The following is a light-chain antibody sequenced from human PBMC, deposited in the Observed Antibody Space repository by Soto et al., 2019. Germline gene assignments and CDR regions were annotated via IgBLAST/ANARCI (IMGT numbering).Light chain of an antibody. CDR3: SSYAGSNTVV. V-gene: IGLV2-8*01. J-gene: IGLJ2*01. Sequence: QSALTQPPSASGSPGQSVTISRTGTSSDVGSFDYVSWYQEHPGKAPKLLIYQVSKRPSGVPDRFSGSKSGNTASLTVSGLQTEDEADYYCSSYAGSNTVVFGGGTKLTVL. CDR1: SSDVGSFDY. CDR2: QVS.